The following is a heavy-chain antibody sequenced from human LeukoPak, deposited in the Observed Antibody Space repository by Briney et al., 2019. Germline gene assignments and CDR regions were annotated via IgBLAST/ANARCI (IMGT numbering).Heavy chain of an antibody. V-gene: IGHV4-34*01. CDR3: ARMPSDIVVVVAATYYFDY. CDR1: GGSFSSYY. J-gene: IGHJ4*02. D-gene: IGHD2-15*01. Sequence: PSETLSLTCAVYGGSFSSYYWSWIRQPPGKGLEWIGEINHSGSTNYNPSLKSRVTISVDTSKTQFSLKLSSVTAADTAVYYCARMPSDIVVVVAATYYFDYWGQGTLVTVSS. CDR2: INHSGST.